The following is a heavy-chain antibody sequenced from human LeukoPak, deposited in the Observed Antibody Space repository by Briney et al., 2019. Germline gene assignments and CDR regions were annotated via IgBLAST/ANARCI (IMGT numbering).Heavy chain of an antibody. V-gene: IGHV2-5*01. J-gene: IGHJ4*02. D-gene: IGHD2-21*01. CDR1: GFSLTTRGGG. CDR2: HDWNDDK. CDR3: AHRLIQVFDY. Sequence: SGPTLLNPTQTLTLTCTFSGFSLTTRGGGVGWIRQPPVKALEGLALHDWNDDKRYRPSRESRHTVTEETTKKQGNLTMTNVDPVDTATYYCAHRLIQVFDYWGQGTLVTVSS.